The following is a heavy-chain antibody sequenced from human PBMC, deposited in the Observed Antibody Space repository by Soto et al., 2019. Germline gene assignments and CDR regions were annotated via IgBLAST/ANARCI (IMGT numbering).Heavy chain of an antibody. V-gene: IGHV1-69*13. CDR1: GGTFSSYA. CDR2: IIPIFGTA. D-gene: IGHD2-21*02. J-gene: IGHJ6*02. CDR3: ARSGDYVWNYYYYGMDV. Sequence: GASGEVSCKASGGTFSSYAISWVRQTPGQGLEWMGGIIPIFGTANYAQKFQGRVTITADESTSTAYMELSSLRSEDTAVYYCARSGDYVWNYYYYGMDVWGQGTTVTVSS.